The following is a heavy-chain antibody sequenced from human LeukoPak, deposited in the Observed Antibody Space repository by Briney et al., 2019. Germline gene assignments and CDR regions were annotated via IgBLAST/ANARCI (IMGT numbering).Heavy chain of an antibody. D-gene: IGHD2-2*01. CDR3: AKDRFIWDIHCGTSCYEWGYFDY. CDR1: GFTFSSYA. CDR2: ISGSGGST. J-gene: IGHJ4*02. Sequence: PGGSLRLSCAASGFTFSSYAMSWVRQAPGKGLEWVSAISGSGGSTYYADSVKGRFTISRDNSKNTLYLQMNSLRAEDTAVYYCAKDRFIWDIHCGTSCYEWGYFDYWGQGTLVTVSS. V-gene: IGHV3-23*01.